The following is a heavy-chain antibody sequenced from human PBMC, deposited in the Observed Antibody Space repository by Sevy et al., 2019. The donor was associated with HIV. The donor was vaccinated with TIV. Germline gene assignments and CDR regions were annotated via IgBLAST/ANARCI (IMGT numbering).Heavy chain of an antibody. CDR3: ARLYDPRGRMEFDP. CDR1: GGSISTHS. CDR2: MYYSVST. Sequence: SETLSLTCTFSGGSISTHSWSWIRRPPGKGLEWIGYMYYSVSTNYNPSLKSRVTMSMDASKNQFSLNLSSVTAADTAVYYCARLYDPRGRMEFDPWGQGTLVTVSS. D-gene: IGHD3-3*01. V-gene: IGHV4-59*11. J-gene: IGHJ5*02.